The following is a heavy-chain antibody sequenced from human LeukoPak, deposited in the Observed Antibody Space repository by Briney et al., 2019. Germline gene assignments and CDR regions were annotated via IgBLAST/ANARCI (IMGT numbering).Heavy chain of an antibody. Sequence: PGGSLRLSCVASGFAFSSHWMHWVRQVPGKGLVWVSRISPDGSSTFYAGSVKGRFSTSRDNAKNTLYLQLDSLRDDDTAVYYCARGASSSSPNWGQGTLVTVSS. CDR3: ARGASSSSPN. CDR1: GFAFSSHW. CDR2: ISPDGSST. D-gene: IGHD6-6*01. V-gene: IGHV3-74*01. J-gene: IGHJ4*02.